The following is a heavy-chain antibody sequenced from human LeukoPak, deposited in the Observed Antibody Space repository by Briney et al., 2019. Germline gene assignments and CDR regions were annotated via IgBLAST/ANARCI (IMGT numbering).Heavy chain of an antibody. CDR2: IDQNGSEK. D-gene: IGHD4/OR15-4a*01. CDR1: GFTFSHYW. CDR3: ARPSVLGPDTDY. J-gene: IGHJ4*02. Sequence: GGSLRLSCAASGFTFSHYWMSWVRQTPGKGLEWVASIDQNGSEKDYVDSVKGRCTISRDNAKNSVYLQMNSLRADDTAVYYCARPSVLGPDTDYWGQGALVTVSS. V-gene: IGHV3-7*01.